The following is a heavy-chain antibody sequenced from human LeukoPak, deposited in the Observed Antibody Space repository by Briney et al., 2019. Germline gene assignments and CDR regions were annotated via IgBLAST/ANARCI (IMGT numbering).Heavy chain of an antibody. CDR3: AIYREGLAYFDF. D-gene: IGHD3-16*02. CDR2: IDPNSGGS. J-gene: IGHJ4*02. Sequence: SVTVSCKASGYAFTCKFIHWVRQAPGRGLEGMGWIDPNSGGSDYAQKFQGRVTMTSDTAIATAYMDLSRLISDDTTVYYCAIYREGLAYFDFWGQGTLVTVSS. CDR1: GYAFTCKF. V-gene: IGHV1-2*02.